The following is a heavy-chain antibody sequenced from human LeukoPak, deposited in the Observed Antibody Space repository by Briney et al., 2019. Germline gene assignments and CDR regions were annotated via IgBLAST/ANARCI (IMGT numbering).Heavy chain of an antibody. D-gene: IGHD1-14*01. J-gene: IGHJ4*02. CDR3: ARGGNPLYGLDC. V-gene: IGHV1-46*01. Sequence: ASVKVACKASGYTFTSYYMHWVRQAPGQGLEWMGIINPSGGSTSYVQKFQGRVTMTRDTSTSTVYMELSSLRSEDTAVYYCARGGNPLYGLDCWGQGTVVSVSS. CDR1: GYTFTSYY. CDR2: INPSGGST.